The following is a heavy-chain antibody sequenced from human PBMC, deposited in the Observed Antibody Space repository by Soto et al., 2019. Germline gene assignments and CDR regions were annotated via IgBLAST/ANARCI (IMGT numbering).Heavy chain of an antibody. Sequence: EVQLLESGGGLVQPGASLRLSCAASGFTFTTYAMTWVRQAPGKGLEWVSGISGSGGDSFYSDSVKGRFTLSRDNSKNTLYLQMNSLRADDTAVYYCASQPPHCTSFSCYIIAWGQGTLVTVSS. D-gene: IGHD2-2*02. CDR3: ASQPPHCTSFSCYIIA. CDR1: GFTFTTYA. CDR2: ISGSGGDS. J-gene: IGHJ5*02. V-gene: IGHV3-23*01.